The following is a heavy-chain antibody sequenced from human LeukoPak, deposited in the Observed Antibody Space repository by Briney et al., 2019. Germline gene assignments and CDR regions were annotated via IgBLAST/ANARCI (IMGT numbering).Heavy chain of an antibody. J-gene: IGHJ6*03. D-gene: IGHD2-2*01. CDR2: IVVGSGYT. V-gene: IGHV1-58*02. CDR3: AADVVVPAAISWDYYYYMDV. Sequence: SVKVSCKASGFTFTSSAMQWVRQARGQRLEWIGWIVVGSGYTNYAQKFQERVTMTRDMSTSTAYMELSSLRSEDTAVYYCAADVVVPAAISWDYYYYMDVWGKGTTVTVSS. CDR1: GFTFTSSA.